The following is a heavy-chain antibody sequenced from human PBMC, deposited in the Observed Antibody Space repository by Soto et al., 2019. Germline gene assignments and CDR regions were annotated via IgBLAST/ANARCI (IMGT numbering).Heavy chain of an antibody. CDR1: GFTFSSYA. CDR3: ARSKTVEMATPFDY. CDR2: ISYDGSNK. J-gene: IGHJ4*02. Sequence: GGSLRLSCAASGFTFSSYAMHWVRQAPGKGLEWVAVISYDGSNKYYADSVKGRFTISRDNSKNTLYLQMNSLRAEDTAVYYCARSKTVEMATPFDYWGQGT. D-gene: IGHD5-12*01. V-gene: IGHV3-30-3*01.